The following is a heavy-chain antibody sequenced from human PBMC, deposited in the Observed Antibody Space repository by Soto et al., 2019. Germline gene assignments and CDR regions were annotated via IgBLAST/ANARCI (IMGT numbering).Heavy chain of an antibody. CDR1: GGTFSSYT. J-gene: IGHJ6*02. CDR3: ARNTRCSEGACHLDI. Sequence: QVQLVQSGTEVKKPGSSVKVSYKVSGGTFSSYTISWVRQAPGQGLEWMGRIIPILAPADYAQNFQGRVTITADESTSTAYMELSSLRSEDTAVYYCARNTRCSEGACHLDIWGQGTTVTVSS. CDR2: IIPILAPA. V-gene: IGHV1-69*08. D-gene: IGHD2-15*01.